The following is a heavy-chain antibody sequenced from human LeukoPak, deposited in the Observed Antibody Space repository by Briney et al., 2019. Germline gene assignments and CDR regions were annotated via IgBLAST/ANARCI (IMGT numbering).Heavy chain of an antibody. V-gene: IGHV3-30-3*01. J-gene: IGHJ6*02. CDR2: ISYDGSNK. Sequence: PGGSLRLSCAASGFTFSSYAMHWVRQAPGKGLEWVAVISYDGSNKYCADSVKGRFTISRDNSKNTLYLQMNSLRAEDTAVYYCASLYYYDSSGYLIGAYYYYYGMDVWGQGTTVTVSS. CDR1: GFTFSSYA. CDR3: ASLYYYDSSGYLIGAYYYYYGMDV. D-gene: IGHD3-22*01.